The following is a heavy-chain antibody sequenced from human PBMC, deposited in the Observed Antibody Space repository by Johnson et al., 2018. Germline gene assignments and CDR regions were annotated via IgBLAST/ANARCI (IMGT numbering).Heavy chain of an antibody. CDR1: GFTVSSNY. V-gene: IGHV3-53*01. CDR2: IYSGGST. CDR3: TRWTIGWTYYYYDGMDV. Sequence: VQLVESGGGLIQPGGSLRLSCAASGFTVSSNYMSWVRQAPGKGLEWVSVIYSGGSTYYADSVKGRFTIFRDNSKNTLSLQMNSLSAEDTAVYYCTRWTIGWTYYYYDGMDVWGQGTTVTVSS. D-gene: IGHD6-19*01. J-gene: IGHJ6*02.